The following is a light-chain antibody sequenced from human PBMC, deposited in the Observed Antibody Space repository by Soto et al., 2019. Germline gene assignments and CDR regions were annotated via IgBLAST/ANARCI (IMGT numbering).Light chain of an antibody. CDR1: QSISAW. Sequence: DIQMTQSPSTLSASVGDRVSLNCRASQSISAWLAWYQQKPGKAPRLLIYKASTLEIGVPSRFSGSGSGTEFTLTISSLQPDDVAIYYCQQYNDYSWTFGQGTRWIS. J-gene: IGKJ1*01. V-gene: IGKV1-5*03. CDR3: QQYNDYSWT. CDR2: KAS.